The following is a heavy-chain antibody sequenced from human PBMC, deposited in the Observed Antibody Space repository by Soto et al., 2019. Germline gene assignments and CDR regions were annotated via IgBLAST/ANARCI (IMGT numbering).Heavy chain of an antibody. D-gene: IGHD7-27*01. CDR1: GDSISRSVW. J-gene: IGHJ4*02. V-gene: IGHV4-4*02. CDR3: ARKAWVRFDY. CDR2: VFHNGDT. Sequence: TLSLTCAVSGDSISRSVWWTWVRQPPGKGLEWIGEVFHNGDTNYNPSLKSRVTMSVDKSTNDFSLKVTSVTAADTAIYYCARKAWVRFDYWGQGALVTVSS.